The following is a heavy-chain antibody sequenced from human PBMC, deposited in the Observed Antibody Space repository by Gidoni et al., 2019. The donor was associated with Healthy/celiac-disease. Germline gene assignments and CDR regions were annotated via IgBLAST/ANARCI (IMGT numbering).Heavy chain of an antibody. V-gene: IGHV4-34*01. CDR1: GGSFSGYY. J-gene: IGHJ4*02. D-gene: IGHD5-18*01. CDR2: INHSGST. CDR3: ASRGYSYASLGG. Sequence: QVQLQQWGAGLLKPSETLSLTCAVYGGSFSGYYWSWIRQPPGKGLEWIGEINHSGSTNYNPSLKSRVTISVDTSKNQFSLKLSSVTAADTAVYYCASRGYSYASLGGWGQGTLVTVSS.